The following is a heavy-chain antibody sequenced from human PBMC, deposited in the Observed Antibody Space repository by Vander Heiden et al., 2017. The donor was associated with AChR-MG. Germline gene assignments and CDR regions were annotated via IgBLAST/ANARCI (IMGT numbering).Heavy chain of an antibody. J-gene: IGHJ4*02. CDR3: ARFSDAGSSYDY. D-gene: IGHD3-16*02. CDR2: VYSGDSDA. Sequence: EVQLVQSGAGVTKPGESLKISCKGSGYNFVTYWIGWVRQMPGRGLEWMGSVYSGDSDARYSPSFQGQVTISADRSISTAYLQWSSLKASDSAMYYCARFSDAGSSYDYWGQGTLVTVSS. V-gene: IGHV5-51*01. CDR1: GYNFVTYW.